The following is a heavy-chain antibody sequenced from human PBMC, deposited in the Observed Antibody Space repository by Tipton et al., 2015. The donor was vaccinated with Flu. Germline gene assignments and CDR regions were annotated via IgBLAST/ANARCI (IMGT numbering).Heavy chain of an antibody. D-gene: IGHD1-7*01. V-gene: IGHV4-38-2*01. CDR3: ARVRTNYWHMDV. Sequence: TLSLTCVVSGYSISSDYYWGWIRQPPGKGLEWIGNIHQSGFTYYRPSLMSRVTLSVDTSKNQFSLKLSSVTAADTAVYYCARVRTNYWHMDVWGNATTVTVSS. J-gene: IGHJ6*03. CDR2: IHQSGFT. CDR1: GYSISSDYY.